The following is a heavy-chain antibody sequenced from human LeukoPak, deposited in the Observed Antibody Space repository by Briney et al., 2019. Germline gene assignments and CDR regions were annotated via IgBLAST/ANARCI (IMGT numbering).Heavy chain of an antibody. Sequence: AGGSLRLSCAASGFTFSSFAMSCVPQAPGRGLEWVSAISGSGGSTSYTDSVSGRFPIPRDHSKNTLYLQMNSWTARAKSGISCAKIAYYDFWSGQPHYWGQGTLVTVSS. CDR3: AKIAYYDFWSGQPHY. CDR2: ISGSGGST. D-gene: IGHD3-3*01. J-gene: IGHJ4*02. V-gene: IGHV3-23*01. CDR1: GFTFSSFA.